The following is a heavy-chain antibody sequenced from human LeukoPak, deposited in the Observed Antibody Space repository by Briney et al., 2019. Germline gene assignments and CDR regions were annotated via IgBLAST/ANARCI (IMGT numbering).Heavy chain of an antibody. V-gene: IGHV4-59*01. Sequence: PSETLSLTCTVSGGSIRSDYWSWIRQPPGKGLEWIGYIYYSGSTNYNPSLKSRVTISVDTSKNQFSLKLSSVTAADTAVYYCARVRCSSTSCPKAYYYYYYMDVWGKGTTVTVSS. CDR3: ARVRCSSTSCPKAYYYYYYMDV. J-gene: IGHJ6*03. CDR1: GGSIRSDY. CDR2: IYYSGST. D-gene: IGHD2-2*01.